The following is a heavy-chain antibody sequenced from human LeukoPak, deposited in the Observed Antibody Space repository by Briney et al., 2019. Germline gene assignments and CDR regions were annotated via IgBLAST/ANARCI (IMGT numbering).Heavy chain of an antibody. J-gene: IGHJ4*02. CDR1: GFTFSNSG. CDR3: AAGVMYYFDY. Sequence: HPGGSLRLSCAASGFTFSNSGMNWVRQAPGKGLEWVSTISASGDSTYYADSVKGRFTISRDNSKNTLYLQMNSLRAEDTAVYYCAAGVMYYFDYWGQGTLVTVSS. CDR2: ISASGDST. V-gene: IGHV3-23*01. D-gene: IGHD3-16*01.